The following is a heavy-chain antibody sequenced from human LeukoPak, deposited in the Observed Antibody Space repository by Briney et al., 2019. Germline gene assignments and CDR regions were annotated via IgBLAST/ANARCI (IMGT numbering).Heavy chain of an antibody. V-gene: IGHV3-21*01. J-gene: IGHJ4*02. D-gene: IGHD3-22*01. CDR3: ARDSTYYCDSSGYYP. CDR2: ISSSSSYI. Sequence: GGSLRLSCAASGFTFSSYSMNWVRQAPGKGLEWVSSISSSSSYIYYADSVKGRFTISRDNAKNSLYLQMNSLRAEDTAVYYCARDSTYYCDSSGYYPRGQGTLVTVSS. CDR1: GFTFSSYS.